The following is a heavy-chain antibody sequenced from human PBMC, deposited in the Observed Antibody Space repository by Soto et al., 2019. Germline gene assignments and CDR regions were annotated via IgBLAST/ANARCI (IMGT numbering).Heavy chain of an antibody. D-gene: IGHD3-10*01. V-gene: IGHV2-70*01. Sequence: GSGPTLVNPTQTLTPTCTFSGFSLSTSGMCVNWIRQPPGKSLDWLALIDWDDDKYYSTSLKTRLTISKDTSQNQVVLTMTNMDPVDTATYYCARTGLPELYYYGSGRDYGMDVWGQGTTVTVYS. CDR1: GFSLSTSGMC. CDR2: IDWDDDK. CDR3: ARTGLPELYYYGSGRDYGMDV. J-gene: IGHJ6*02.